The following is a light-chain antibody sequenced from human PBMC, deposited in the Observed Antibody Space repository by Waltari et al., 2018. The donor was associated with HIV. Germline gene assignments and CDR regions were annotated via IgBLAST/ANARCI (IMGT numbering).Light chain of an antibody. CDR2: DVS. CDR3: CSYAGIYSYV. Sequence: HSALTQHRSVSGSPGQSGTISCTGTSTDVADYNYVSWYQQHPGKAPKVMIYDVSKRPSGVPDRFSGSKSGNTASLTISGLQGEDEADYYCCSYAGIYSYVFGTGTKVTVL. V-gene: IGLV2-11*01. J-gene: IGLJ1*01. CDR1: STDVADYNY.